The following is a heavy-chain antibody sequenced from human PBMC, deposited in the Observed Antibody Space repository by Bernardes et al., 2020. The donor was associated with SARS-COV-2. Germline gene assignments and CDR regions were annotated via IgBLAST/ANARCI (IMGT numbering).Heavy chain of an antibody. D-gene: IGHD3-10*01. CDR1: GFTLSTYR. CDR3: AKWNYCFDS. CDR2: INQDGSQK. V-gene: IGHV3-7*01. Sequence: GSLRLSCAASGFTLSTYRMAWVRQAPGKGPECVANINQDGSQKSYVDSVKGRFTISRDNAKNSLYLQMNSLRAEDTAVYYCAKWNYCFDSWGQGTLVTVSS. J-gene: IGHJ4*02.